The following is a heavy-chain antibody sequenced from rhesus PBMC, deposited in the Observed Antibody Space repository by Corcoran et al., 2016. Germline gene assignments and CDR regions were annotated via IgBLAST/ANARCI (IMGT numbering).Heavy chain of an antibody. CDR3: AKWYCSSTYCSYIDY. CDR2: MNCGGVST. J-gene: IGHJ4*01. CDR1: GFTFSSYG. Sequence: EVQLVETGGGLVQPGGSLKLSCAASGFTFSSYGMSWIRQAPGNGLEWFSAMNCGGVSTYYADSVKARFTSSRETAKNTLSLQRNSLSAEDTAVYYCAKWYCSSTYCSYIDYWGQGVLVTVSS. D-gene: IGHD2-15*01. V-gene: IGHV3S5*01.